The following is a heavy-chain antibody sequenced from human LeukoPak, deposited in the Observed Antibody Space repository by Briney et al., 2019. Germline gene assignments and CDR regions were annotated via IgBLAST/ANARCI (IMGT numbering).Heavy chain of an antibody. CDR3: ARDHLLFRQPPNWFDP. CDR2: INPNSGGT. J-gene: IGHJ5*02. CDR1: GYTFTSYD. Sequence: GASVKVSCKASGYTFTSYDINWVRQATGQGLEWMGWINPNSGGTNYAQKFQGRVTMTSDTSISTAYMELSRLRSDDTAVYYCARDHLLFRQPPNWFDPWGQGTLVTVSS. V-gene: IGHV1-2*02. D-gene: IGHD1-14*01.